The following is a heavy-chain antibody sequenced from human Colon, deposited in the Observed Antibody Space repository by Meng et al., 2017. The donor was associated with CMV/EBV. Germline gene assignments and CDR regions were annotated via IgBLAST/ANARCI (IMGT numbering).Heavy chain of an antibody. V-gene: IGHV3-7*01. D-gene: IGHD5-18*01. Sequence: GGSLRLSCAASGFTFSSCWMTWVRQAPGKGLEWVANRNEDGSEIFYVDSVKGRFTVSRDNTKNSLYLQMNSLRAEDTAVYYCARDQGQYTNYVYYWGQGTLVTVSS. J-gene: IGHJ4*02. CDR2: RNEDGSEI. CDR1: GFTFSSCW. CDR3: ARDQGQYTNYVYY.